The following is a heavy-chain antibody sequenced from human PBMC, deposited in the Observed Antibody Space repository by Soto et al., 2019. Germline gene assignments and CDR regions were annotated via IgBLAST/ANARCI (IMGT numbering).Heavy chain of an antibody. J-gene: IGHJ6*02. CDR3: ARRRTSYGMDV. CDR2: IDYSGST. V-gene: IGHV4-39*01. CDR1: GASIRSTDYY. Sequence: LSLTCTVSGASIRSTDYYWSWIRQAPGKGLEWIGSIDYSGSTYYNPSLKSRVTISVDASKNQFSLKVSSGTAADTAVYYCARRRTSYGMDVWGQGTTVTVSS.